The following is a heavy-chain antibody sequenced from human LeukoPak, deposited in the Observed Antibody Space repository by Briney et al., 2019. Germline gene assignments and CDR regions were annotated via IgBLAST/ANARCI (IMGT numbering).Heavy chain of an antibody. J-gene: IGHJ4*02. D-gene: IGHD3-10*01. CDR3: TRLTLDTSGGSGGF. CDR1: GFTFSGFA. V-gene: IGHV3-73*01. Sequence: GGSLRLSCVASGFTFSGFAMHWVRQASGKGLEWVGCIRSKAHSYATTYGASVKGRFTISRDDSTNTAYLHMNSLTTEDTAVYYCTRLTLDTSGGSGGFWGQRTLVTVSS. CDR2: IRSKAHSYAT.